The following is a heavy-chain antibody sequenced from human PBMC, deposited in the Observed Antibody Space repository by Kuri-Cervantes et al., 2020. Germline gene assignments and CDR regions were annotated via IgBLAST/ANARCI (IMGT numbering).Heavy chain of an antibody. V-gene: IGHV4-4*07. Sequence: SETLSLTCTVSGGSISSYYWSWIRQPAGKGLEWIGRIYTSGSTSYNPSLKSRVTISVDTSKNQFSLKLSSVTAADTAVYYCARHRVVAATHWFDPWGQGTLVTVSS. D-gene: IGHD2-15*01. J-gene: IGHJ5*02. CDR1: GGSISSYY. CDR2: IYTSGST. CDR3: ARHRVVAATHWFDP.